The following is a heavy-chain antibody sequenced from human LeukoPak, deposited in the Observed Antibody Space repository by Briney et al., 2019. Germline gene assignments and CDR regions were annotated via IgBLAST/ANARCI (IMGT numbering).Heavy chain of an antibody. CDR2: INHSGST. CDR3: ARLSITVTTTYYYYYYMDV. D-gene: IGHD4-17*01. CDR1: GGSFSGYY. J-gene: IGHJ6*03. V-gene: IGHV4-34*01. Sequence: PSETLSLTCAVYGGSFSGYYWSWIRQPPGKGLEWIGEINHSGSTNYNPSLKSRVTISVDTSKNQFSLKLSSVTAADTAVYYCARLSITVTTTYYYYYYMDVWGQGTLVTVSS.